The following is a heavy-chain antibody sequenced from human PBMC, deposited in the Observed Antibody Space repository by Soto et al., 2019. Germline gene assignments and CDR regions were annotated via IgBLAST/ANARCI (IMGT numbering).Heavy chain of an antibody. J-gene: IGHJ4*02. CDR1: GGSISYYY. V-gene: IGHV4-59*01. Sequence: SETLSLTCTVSGGSISYYYWSWIRQPPGKGLEWIGYIYYSGITNYNPSLKSRVTISVDTSKTQFSLRLSSVTAADTAVYYCAKESREYYFDYWGQGTQVTVSS. CDR3: AKESREYYFDY. CDR2: IYYSGIT.